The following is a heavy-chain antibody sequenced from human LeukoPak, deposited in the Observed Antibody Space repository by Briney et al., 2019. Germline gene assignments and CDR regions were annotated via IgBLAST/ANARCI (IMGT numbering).Heavy chain of an antibody. Sequence: PSETLSLTCTVSGGSISSSSYYWGWIRQPPGKGLEWVSDISGSGGSTYYADSVKGRFTISRDNSKNTLYLQMNSLRAEDTAVYYCTTVAYYYYYYMDVWGKGTTVTISS. CDR3: TTVAYYYYYYMDV. CDR2: ISGSGGST. V-gene: IGHV3-23*01. D-gene: IGHD4-23*01. J-gene: IGHJ6*03. CDR1: GGSISSSSYY.